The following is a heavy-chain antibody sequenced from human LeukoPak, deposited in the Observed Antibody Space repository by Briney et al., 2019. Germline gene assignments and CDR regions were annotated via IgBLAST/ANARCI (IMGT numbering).Heavy chain of an antibody. CDR1: GGSFSGYY. CDR2: INHSGST. V-gene: IGHV4-34*01. J-gene: IGHJ4*02. Sequence: PSETLSLTCALYGGSFSGYYWSWIRQPPGKGLKWIGEINHSGSTNYNPSLKSRVTISVDTSKNQFSLKLSSVTAAYTAVYYCARGAKMYYDYVWGSSQPRLDYWGQGTLVTFSA. D-gene: IGHD3-16*01. CDR3: ARGAKMYYDYVWGSSQPRLDY.